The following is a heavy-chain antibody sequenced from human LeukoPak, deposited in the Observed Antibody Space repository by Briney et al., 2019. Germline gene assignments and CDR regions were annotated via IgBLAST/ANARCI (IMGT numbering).Heavy chain of an antibody. V-gene: IGHV4-59*02. J-gene: IGHJ4*02. CDR2: IHSSGST. CDR1: GDSVSGYY. CDR3: ARLQDDYGDQHFDY. Sequence: SETLSLTCGVSGDSVSGYYWSWIRRPPEKGLEWIGYIHSSGSTNYSPSLKSRLALSVDTSKNQFSLNLNSVTAADTAVYYCARLQDDYGDQHFDYWGQGTLVTVSS. D-gene: IGHD4-17*01.